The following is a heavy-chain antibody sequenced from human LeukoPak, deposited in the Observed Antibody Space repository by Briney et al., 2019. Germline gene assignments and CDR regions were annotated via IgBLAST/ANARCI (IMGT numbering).Heavy chain of an antibody. CDR2: IYYSGST. D-gene: IGHD3-10*01. Sequence: SETLSLTCTVSGGSISSYYWSWIRQPPGKGLEWIGYIYYSGSTNYNPSLKSRVTISVDTSKNQFPLKLSSVTAADTAVYYCASGFMVREDPYYFDYWGQGTLVTVSS. CDR1: GGSISSYY. V-gene: IGHV4-59*08. J-gene: IGHJ4*02. CDR3: ASGFMVREDPYYFDY.